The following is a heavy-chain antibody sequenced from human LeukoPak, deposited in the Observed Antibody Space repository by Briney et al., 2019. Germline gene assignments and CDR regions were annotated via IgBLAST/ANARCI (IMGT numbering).Heavy chain of an antibody. Sequence: ASVKVSCKASGGTFSSYAISWVRQAPGQGLEWMGRITPILGIANYAQKFQGRVTITADKSTSTAYMELSSLRSEDTAVYYCAGTAVAGCFQHWGQGTLVTVSS. J-gene: IGHJ1*01. CDR1: GGTFSSYA. CDR3: AGTAVAGCFQH. D-gene: IGHD6-19*01. V-gene: IGHV1-69*04. CDR2: ITPILGIA.